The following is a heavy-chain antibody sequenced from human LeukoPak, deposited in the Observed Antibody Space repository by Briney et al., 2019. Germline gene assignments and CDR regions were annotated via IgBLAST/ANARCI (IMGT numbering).Heavy chain of an antibody. CDR2: INHSGST. Sequence: SETLSLTCAVYGGSFSGYYWSWIRQPPGKGLEWIGEINHSGSTNYNPSLKSRVTISVDTSKNQFSLKLSSVTAADTAVYYCARSMVATTWFDPWGQGTLVTVSS. CDR3: ARSMVATTWFDP. J-gene: IGHJ5*02. CDR1: GGSFSGYY. V-gene: IGHV4-34*01. D-gene: IGHD5-12*01.